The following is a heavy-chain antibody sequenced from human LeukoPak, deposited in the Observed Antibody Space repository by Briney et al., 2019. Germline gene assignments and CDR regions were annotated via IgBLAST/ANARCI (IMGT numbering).Heavy chain of an antibody. J-gene: IGHJ5*02. CDR3: AKTGGAQLWFGWFDP. V-gene: IGHV3-30*02. CDR1: GFTFSSYG. D-gene: IGHD5-18*01. CDR2: IRYDGSNK. Sequence: PGGSLRLSCAASGFTFSSYGMHWVRQAPGKGLEWVAFIRYDGSNKYYADSVKGRFPISTDNSKNTVYLQMNSLRAEDTGVYYCAKTGGAQLWFGWFDPWGQGTLVTVSS.